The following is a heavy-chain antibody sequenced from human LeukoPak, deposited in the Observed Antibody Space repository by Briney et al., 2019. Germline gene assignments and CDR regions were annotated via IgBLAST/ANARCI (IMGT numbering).Heavy chain of an antibody. J-gene: IGHJ4*02. CDR2: IYHSGST. Sequence: PSGTLSLTCAVSGGSLSSSNWWSWVRPPPGKGLEWIGEIYHSGSTNYNPSLKSRVTISVDKSKNQFSLKLSSVTAADTAVYYCASRMVRGVIAPLDYWGQGTLVTVSS. D-gene: IGHD3-10*01. CDR1: GGSLSSSNW. V-gene: IGHV4-4*02. CDR3: ASRMVRGVIAPLDY.